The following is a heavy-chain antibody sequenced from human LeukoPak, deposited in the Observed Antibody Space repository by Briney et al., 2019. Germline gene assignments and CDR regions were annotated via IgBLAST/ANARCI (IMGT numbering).Heavy chain of an antibody. D-gene: IGHD2-2*01. V-gene: IGHV1-18*01. J-gene: IGHJ4*02. Sequence: ASVKVSCKASGYTFTSYGISWERQAPGQGLEWMGWISAYNGNTNYAQKLQGRVTMTTDTSTSTAYMELRSLRSDDTAVYYCARVSRYCSSTSCWGPMGSGDYWGQGTLVTVSS. CDR3: ARVSRYCSSTSCWGPMGSGDY. CDR2: ISAYNGNT. CDR1: GYTFTSYG.